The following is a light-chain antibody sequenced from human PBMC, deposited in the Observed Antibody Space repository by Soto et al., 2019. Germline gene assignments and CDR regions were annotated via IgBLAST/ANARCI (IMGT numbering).Light chain of an antibody. CDR2: GVS. J-gene: IGKJ3*01. CDR3: QQYNNWPRT. Sequence: EIVMTQSPATLSVSPGERATLSCRASQSISSNLAWYQQKPGQAPSLLLYGVSTRATGIPTRFSGSGSGTEFTLTLSSLQSEDFAIYYCQQYNNWPRTFGPGTRVDFK. V-gene: IGKV3D-15*01. CDR1: QSISSN.